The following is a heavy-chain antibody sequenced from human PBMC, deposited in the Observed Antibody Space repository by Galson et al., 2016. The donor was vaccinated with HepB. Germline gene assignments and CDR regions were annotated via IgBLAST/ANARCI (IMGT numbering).Heavy chain of an antibody. CDR2: IYYSGGT. CDR3: VRSTDFWRLGY. CDR1: GGSISSRGYY. D-gene: IGHD3-3*01. V-gene: IGHV4-31*03. Sequence: TLSLTCTVSGGSISSRGYYWSWIRQHPGKGLEWIGYIYYSGGTYYNPSLQSRLTISLDTSKNHFSLKLDSVTAADTAVYYCVRSTDFWRLGYWGQGTLVTVSS. J-gene: IGHJ4*02.